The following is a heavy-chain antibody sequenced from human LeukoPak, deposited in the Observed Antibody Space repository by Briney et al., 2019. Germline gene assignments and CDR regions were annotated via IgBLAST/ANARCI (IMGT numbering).Heavy chain of an antibody. J-gene: IGHJ5*01. V-gene: IGHV3-30*18. Sequence: PGGSLRLSCAGSGFAFSNFGMHWLRQAPGKGPEWVAVIPYDSSNKYYRDSVRGRFTISRDNSRNTLYLQMNSLRTEDTAVYYCAKNCFPTAITPDSWGQGTLVTVSS. CDR1: GFAFSNFG. CDR3: AKNCFPTAITPDS. D-gene: IGHD2-2*02. CDR2: IPYDSSNK.